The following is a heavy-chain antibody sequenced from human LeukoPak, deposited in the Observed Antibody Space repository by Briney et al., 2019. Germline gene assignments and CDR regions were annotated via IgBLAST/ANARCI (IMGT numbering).Heavy chain of an antibody. CDR1: DDSISDYY. CDR2: FHNSGTS. CDR3: TRGAGWLIDY. D-gene: IGHD3-16*01. Sequence: SETLSLTCTVSDDSISDYYRGWIRQPPGKGLEWIGYFHNSGTSTYNPSLKSRVTVSADTSKNQFSLKLNSLTTADTAVYYCTRGAGWLIDYWGQGILVTVSS. J-gene: IGHJ4*02. V-gene: IGHV4-59*01.